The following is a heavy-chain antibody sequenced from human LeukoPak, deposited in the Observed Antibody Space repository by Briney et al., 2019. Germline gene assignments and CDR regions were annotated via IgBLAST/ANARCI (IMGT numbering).Heavy chain of an antibody. Sequence: PSETLSLTCTVSGYSISSGYYWGWIRQPPGKGLEWIGSIYHSGSTYYNPSLKSRVTISVDTSKNQFSLKLSSVTAADTAVYYCARDPYVYDNVYDYWGQGTLVTVSS. CDR2: IYHSGST. CDR3: ARDPYVYDNVYDY. D-gene: IGHD3-16*01. V-gene: IGHV4-38-2*02. J-gene: IGHJ4*02. CDR1: GYSISSGYY.